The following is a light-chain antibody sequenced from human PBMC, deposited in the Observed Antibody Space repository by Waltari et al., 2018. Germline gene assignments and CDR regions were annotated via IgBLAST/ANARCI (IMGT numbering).Light chain of an antibody. CDR3: LLSYSGARWV. J-gene: IGLJ3*02. CDR1: TGAVTSGHF. V-gene: IGLV7-46*01. CDR2: DTS. Sequence: QAVVTQEPSLTVSPGGTVTPTCASTTGAVTSGHFPYWFQQNPGQAPRTLIYDTSNKHSWTPARFSGSLLGGKAALTLSGAQFEDEAEYHCLLSYSGARWVFGGGTRLTVL.